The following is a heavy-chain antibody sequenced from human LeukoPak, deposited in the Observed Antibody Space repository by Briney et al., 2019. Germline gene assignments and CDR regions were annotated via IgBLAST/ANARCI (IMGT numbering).Heavy chain of an antibody. J-gene: IGHJ5*02. V-gene: IGHV1-2*02. D-gene: IGHD2-15*01. CDR2: INPNSGGT. CDR3: ARDLEEVSSPCSGGSCYANWFDP. Sequence: GASVKVSCKASGYTCTGYYMHWVRQAPGQGLEWMGWINPNSGGTNYAQKFQGRVTMTRDTSISTAYMELSRLRSDDTAVYYCARDLEEVSSPCSGGSCYANWFDPWGQGTLVTVSS. CDR1: GYTCTGYY.